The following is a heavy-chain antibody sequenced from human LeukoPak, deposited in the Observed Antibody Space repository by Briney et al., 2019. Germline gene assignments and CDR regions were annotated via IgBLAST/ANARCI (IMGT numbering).Heavy chain of an antibody. CDR3: ARDGGGAFDI. D-gene: IGHD3-16*01. V-gene: IGHV4-31*03. Sequence: SETLSLTCTVSGGSISSGGYYWSWIRQHPGKGLEWIGNIYYRGSSTYNPSLKSRLTISLDASQNQFSLKLTSLTAADTAVYFCARDGGGAFDIWGQGTMVTVSS. CDR1: GGSISSGGYY. CDR2: IYYRGSS. J-gene: IGHJ3*02.